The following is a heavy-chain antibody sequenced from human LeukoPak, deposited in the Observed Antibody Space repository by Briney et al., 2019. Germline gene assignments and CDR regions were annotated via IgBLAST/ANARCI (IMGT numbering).Heavy chain of an antibody. D-gene: IGHD2-21*01. CDR1: SGSISSYY. CDR3: ARDGIPWFLDYHAFDI. J-gene: IGHJ3*02. Sequence: KPSETLSLTCTVSSGSISSYYWSWIRQPPGKGLEWIGYIYYSGTTNYNPSLKSRVTISVDTSKNQFSLKLSSVTAADTAVYYCARDGIPWFLDYHAFDIWGQGTMVTVSS. CDR2: IYYSGTT. V-gene: IGHV4-59*01.